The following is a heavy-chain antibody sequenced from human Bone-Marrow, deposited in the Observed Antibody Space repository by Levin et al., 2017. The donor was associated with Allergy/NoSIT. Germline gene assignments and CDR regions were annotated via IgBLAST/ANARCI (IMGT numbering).Heavy chain of an antibody. CDR1: GFTFSTYA. D-gene: IGHD6-13*01. CDR3: AKDRKGTSWYAYYYGMDV. Sequence: GGSLRLSCAASGFTFSTYAMHWVRQAPGKGLEWVALISYDGSNKFYADSVKGRFTISRDNSMDTLYLQMNILRAEDTAVYYCAKDRKGTSWYAYYYGMDVWGQGTTVTVSS. V-gene: IGHV3-30*18. J-gene: IGHJ6*02. CDR2: ISYDGSNK.